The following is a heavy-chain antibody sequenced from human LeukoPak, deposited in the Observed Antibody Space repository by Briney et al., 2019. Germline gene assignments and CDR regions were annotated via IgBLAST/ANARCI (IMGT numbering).Heavy chain of an antibody. Sequence: GASVKVSCKASGYIFTDYAIQWVRQAPGQGLEWMGWSNAGNGKTKYSQKFQGRVTITRDTSASTAYMELSGLRSDDTAVYYCARARWTSTVTTYYFDFWGQGTLVTVSS. CDR3: ARARWTSTVTTYYFDF. D-gene: IGHD4-17*01. V-gene: IGHV1-3*01. J-gene: IGHJ4*02. CDR2: SNAGNGKT. CDR1: GYIFTDYA.